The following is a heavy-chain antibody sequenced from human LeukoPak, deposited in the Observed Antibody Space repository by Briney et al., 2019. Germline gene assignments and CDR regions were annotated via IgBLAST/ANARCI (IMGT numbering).Heavy chain of an antibody. Sequence: GGSLRLSCAASGFTFSSYAVTWVRQAPGKGLEWVSGITGSGDTTFYADSVKGRFTISRDNSKNTLYLQMHSLRAEDTAVYYCVKNYSTIAAAANPLFDYWGQGALVTVSS. CDR1: GFTFSSYA. D-gene: IGHD6-13*01. CDR3: VKNYSTIAAAANPLFDY. CDR2: ITGSGDTT. V-gene: IGHV3-23*01. J-gene: IGHJ4*02.